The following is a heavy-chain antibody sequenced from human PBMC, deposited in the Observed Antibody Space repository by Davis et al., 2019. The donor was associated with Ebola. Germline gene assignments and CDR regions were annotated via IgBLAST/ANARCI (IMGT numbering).Heavy chain of an antibody. J-gene: IGHJ6*02. V-gene: IGHV5-51*01. Sequence: GESLKISCKAFGSSFTSYWIGWVRQMPGKGLECMGIIYPGDSDTRYNPSFQGQVTISADKSISTAYLQWSSLKAPDTAMYYCATLGGGDYYYYGMDVWGQGTTVTVSS. CDR3: ATLGGGDYYYYGMDV. CDR1: GSSFTSYW. D-gene: IGHD2-15*01. CDR2: IYPGDSDT.